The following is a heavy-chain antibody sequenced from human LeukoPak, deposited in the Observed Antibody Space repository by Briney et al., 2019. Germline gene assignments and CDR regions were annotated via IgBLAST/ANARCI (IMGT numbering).Heavy chain of an antibody. CDR2: IKQDGSEK. Sequence: GGSLRLSCAASGFPYSTYWMSWVRQAPGKGLEWVANIKQDGSEKYYVDSVKGRFTISRDNAKNSMYLQMNSLRAEDTAVYYCARDRSDYCSSTSCYGYYYYYMDVWGKGTTVTISS. D-gene: IGHD2-2*01. CDR1: GFPYSTYW. CDR3: ARDRSDYCSSTSCYGYYYYYMDV. V-gene: IGHV3-7*01. J-gene: IGHJ6*03.